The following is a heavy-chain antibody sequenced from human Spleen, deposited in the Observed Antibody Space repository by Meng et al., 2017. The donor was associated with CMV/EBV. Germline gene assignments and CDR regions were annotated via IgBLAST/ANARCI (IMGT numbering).Heavy chain of an antibody. CDR1: GFTVSSNY. V-gene: IGHV3-66*02. J-gene: IGHJ4*02. CDR3: AGSRITIFGVVMNYFDY. Sequence: GGSLRLSCAASGFTVSSNYMSWVRQAPGKGLEWVSVIYSGGSTYYADSVKGRFTISRDNSKNTLYLQMNSLRAEDTAVYYCAGSRITIFGVVMNYFDYWGQGTLVTVSS. CDR2: IYSGGST. D-gene: IGHD3-3*01.